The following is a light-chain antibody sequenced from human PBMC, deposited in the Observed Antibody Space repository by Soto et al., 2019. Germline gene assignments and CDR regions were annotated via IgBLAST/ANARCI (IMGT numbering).Light chain of an antibody. CDR3: QHYYYTQT. CDR2: WAS. CDR1: QSILYSSSNQNY. Sequence: DIVMTQSPDSLAASLGERATITCKSSQSILYSSSNQNYLAWYQQKPGQPHKSLIYWASTRESGVPDRFSGSGSGTDFTLTIRSLQADDVAVYYRQHYYYTQTFGQGTKLEIK. V-gene: IGKV4-1*01. J-gene: IGKJ2*01.